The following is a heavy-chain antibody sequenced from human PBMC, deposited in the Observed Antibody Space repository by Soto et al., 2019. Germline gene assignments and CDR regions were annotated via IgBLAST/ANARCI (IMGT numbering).Heavy chain of an antibody. D-gene: IGHD3-16*01. Sequence: ASVKVSCKASGYTFTSYGISWVRQAPGQGLEWMGWISAYNGNTNYAQKLQGRVTMTTDTSTSTAYMELRSLRSDDTAVYYCAREWANNTVIGGVTYRYYHGMDVWGQGTTVTVSS. J-gene: IGHJ6*02. CDR3: AREWANNTVIGGVTYRYYHGMDV. CDR1: GYTFTSYG. CDR2: ISAYNGNT. V-gene: IGHV1-18*01.